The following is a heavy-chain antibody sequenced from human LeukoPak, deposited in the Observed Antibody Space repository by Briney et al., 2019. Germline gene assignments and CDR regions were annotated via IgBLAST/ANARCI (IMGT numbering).Heavy chain of an antibody. CDR1: GGTFSSYT. V-gene: IGHV1-69*04. D-gene: IGHD2-2*01. CDR3: ARDGGCSSTSCYLFDY. CDR2: IIPILGIA. J-gene: IGHJ4*02. Sequence: GASVKASCKASGGTFSSYTISWVRQAPGQGLEWMGRIIPILGIANYAQKFQGRVTITADKSTSTAYMELSSLRSEDTAVYYCARDGGCSSTSCYLFDYWGQGTLVTVSS.